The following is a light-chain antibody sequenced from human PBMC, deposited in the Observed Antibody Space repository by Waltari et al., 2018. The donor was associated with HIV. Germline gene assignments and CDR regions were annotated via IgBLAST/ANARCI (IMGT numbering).Light chain of an antibody. Sequence: QSALTQPPSVSGSPGQSVTISCTGTSSDIGGHAFVSWYQRHPGKAPKLLIYDVNLRPSGVSDRFSASRSGNTASLTISGLQADDEADYFCSSYSSTSSYVFGAGTSVIVL. CDR1: SSDIGGHAF. CDR3: SSYSSTSSYV. J-gene: IGLJ1*01. CDR2: DVN. V-gene: IGLV2-14*03.